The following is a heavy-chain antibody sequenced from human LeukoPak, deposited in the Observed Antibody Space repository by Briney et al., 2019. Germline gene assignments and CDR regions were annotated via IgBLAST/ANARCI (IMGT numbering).Heavy chain of an antibody. CDR1: GFTFSSYG. CDR3: ARQGYYYDSSAYYYVSEAGLRRGYYFDY. V-gene: IGHV3-7*01. D-gene: IGHD3-22*01. J-gene: IGHJ4*02. Sequence: QSGGSLRLSCAASGFTFSSYGMHWVRQAPGKGLEWVANIKQDGGEKYYVDSVKGRFTISRDNAQNSVYLQMNSLRAEDTAVYYCARQGYYYDSSAYYYVSEAGLRRGYYFDYWGQKTLVTVSS. CDR2: IKQDGGEK.